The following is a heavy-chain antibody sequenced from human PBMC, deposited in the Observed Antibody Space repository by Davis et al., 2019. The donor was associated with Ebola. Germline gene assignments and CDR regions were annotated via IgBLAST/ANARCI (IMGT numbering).Heavy chain of an antibody. CDR1: GFTVSSNY. J-gene: IGHJ3*02. D-gene: IGHD5-18*01. CDR2: IYSGGST. Sequence: PGGSLRLSCAASGFTVSSNYMSWVRQAPGKGLEWVSVIYSGGSTYYADSVKGRFTISIHNSKNTLYLQMNSLRAEDTAVYYCARVDTASHDAFDIWGQGTMVTVSS. CDR3: ARVDTASHDAFDI. V-gene: IGHV3-53*04.